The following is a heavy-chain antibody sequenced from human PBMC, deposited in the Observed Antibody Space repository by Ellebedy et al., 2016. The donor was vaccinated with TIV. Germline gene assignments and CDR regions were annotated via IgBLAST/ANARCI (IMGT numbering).Heavy chain of an antibody. J-gene: IGHJ6*02. CDR2: IYHSGST. Sequence: GSLRLSCAVSGGSISSSNWWSWVRQPPGKGLEWIGEIYHSGSTNYNPPLKSRVTISVDKSKNQFSLKLSSVTAADTAVYYCARVPSRSAARYYYYGMDVWGQGTTVTVS. CDR1: GGSISSSNW. D-gene: IGHD2-15*01. V-gene: IGHV4-4*02. CDR3: ARVPSRSAARYYYYGMDV.